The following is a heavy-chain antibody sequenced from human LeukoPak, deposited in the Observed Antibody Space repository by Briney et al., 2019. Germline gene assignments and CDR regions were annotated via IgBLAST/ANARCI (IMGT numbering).Heavy chain of an antibody. CDR2: IYPGDSDT. CDR1: GYIFTSYW. J-gene: IGHJ5*02. Sequence: GESLKISCKGSGYIFTSYWIGWVRQMPGKGLEWMGIIYPGDSDTRYSPSFQGQVTISADKSISTAYLQWSSLKASDTAMYYCARRITMVRGVNWFDPWGQGTLVTVSS. V-gene: IGHV5-51*01. D-gene: IGHD3-10*01. CDR3: ARRITMVRGVNWFDP.